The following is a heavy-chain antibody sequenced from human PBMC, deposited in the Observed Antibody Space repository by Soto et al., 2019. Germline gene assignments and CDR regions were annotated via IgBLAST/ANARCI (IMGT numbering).Heavy chain of an antibody. CDR2: ISVSGGST. V-gene: IGHV3-23*01. D-gene: IGHD3-22*01. CDR1: GFTFSSYA. CDR3: AKAAGSDYYPVDY. Sequence: EVQLLESGGGLVQPGGSLRLSCAASGFTFSSYAMSWFRQAPGKGLEWVSSISVSGGSTYYADSVKGRFSISIDSSKGTLFLHMNSRRAEATAVYYCAKAAGSDYYPVDYWCQGTLVTVSS. J-gene: IGHJ4*02.